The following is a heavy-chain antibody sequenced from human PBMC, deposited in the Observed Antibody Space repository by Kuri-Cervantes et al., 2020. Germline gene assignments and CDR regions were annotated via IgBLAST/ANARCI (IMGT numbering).Heavy chain of an antibody. J-gene: IGHJ4*02. V-gene: IGHV1-8*01. CDR3: ARVEDRPTYHRYFDY. Sequence: ASVKVSCKTSGYSFSGYDINWVRQATGQGLEWMGWMNPNSGNTGYAQKFQGRVTMTRNTSITTAYMELRSLRSDDTAVYYCARVEDRPTYHRYFDYWGQGTLVTVSS. CDR2: MNPNSGNT. CDR1: GYSFSGYD. D-gene: IGHD2-21*01.